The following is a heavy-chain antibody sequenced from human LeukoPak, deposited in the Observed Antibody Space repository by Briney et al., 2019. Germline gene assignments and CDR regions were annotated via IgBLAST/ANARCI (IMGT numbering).Heavy chain of an antibody. J-gene: IGHJ5*02. D-gene: IGHD1-1*01. CDR2: IIPIFGTA. V-gene: IGHV1-69*01. Sequence: SVKVSCKASGGTFSSYAISWVRQAPGQGLEWMGGIIPIFGTANYAQKFQGRVTITADESTSTAYMELSSLRSEDTAVYYCAREEGGRSHDWFDPWGQGTLVTVSS. CDR1: GGTFSSYA. CDR3: AREEGGRSHDWFDP.